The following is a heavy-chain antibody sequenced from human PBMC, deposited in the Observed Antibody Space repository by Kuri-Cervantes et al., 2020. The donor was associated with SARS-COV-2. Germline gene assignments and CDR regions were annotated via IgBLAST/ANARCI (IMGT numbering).Heavy chain of an antibody. D-gene: IGHD4-17*01. Sequence: GESRKIPGPASGFTFRRYAMAWVRQAPGKGPEWVSAISGSGGSTYYADSVKGRFTISRDNSKNTLYLQMNSLRAEDTAVYYCAKDDTGDYGPTYFDYWGQGTLVTVSS. J-gene: IGHJ4*02. CDR3: AKDDTGDYGPTYFDY. V-gene: IGHV3-23*01. CDR1: GFTFRRYA. CDR2: ISGSGGST.